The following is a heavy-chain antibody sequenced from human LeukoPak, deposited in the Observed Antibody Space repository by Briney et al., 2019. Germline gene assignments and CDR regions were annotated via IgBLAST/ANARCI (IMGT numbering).Heavy chain of an antibody. V-gene: IGHV3-23*01. CDR3: VKDHFVLWFGESAPYYFDY. CDR2: ISGSGGST. D-gene: IGHD3-10*01. CDR1: GFTFSSYA. J-gene: IGHJ4*02. Sequence: GGSLRLSCAASGFTFSSYAMSWVRQAPGKGLEWVSAISGSGGSTYYADSVKGRFTISRDNSKNTLYLQMNSLRAEDTAVYYCVKDHFVLWFGESAPYYFDYWGQGTLVTVSS.